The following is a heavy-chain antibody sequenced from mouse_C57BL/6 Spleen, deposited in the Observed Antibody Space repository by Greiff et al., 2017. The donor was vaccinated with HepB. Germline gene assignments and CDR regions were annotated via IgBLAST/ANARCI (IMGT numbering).Heavy chain of an antibody. D-gene: IGHD3-3*01. Sequence: VQLQQSGPELVKPGASVKISCKASGYTFTDYYMNWVKQSHGKSLEWIGDINPNNGGTSYNQKFKGKATLTVDNSSSTAYMELRSLTSEDSAVYYCAKGDYYFDYWGQGTTLTVSS. V-gene: IGHV1-26*01. J-gene: IGHJ2*01. CDR3: AKGDYYFDY. CDR1: GYTFTDYY. CDR2: INPNNGGT.